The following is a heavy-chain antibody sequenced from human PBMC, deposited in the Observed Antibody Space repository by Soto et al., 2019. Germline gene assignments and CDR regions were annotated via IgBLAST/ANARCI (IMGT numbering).Heavy chain of an antibody. Sequence: GGSLRLSCAASGFTFSSYSMNWVRQAPGKGLEWVSYISSSSSTIYYADSVKGRFTISRDNAKNSLYLQMNSLRDEDTAVYYCARDLARRATMNYYYYGMDVWGQGTTVTVSS. D-gene: IGHD3-22*01. J-gene: IGHJ6*02. V-gene: IGHV3-48*02. CDR1: GFTFSSYS. CDR3: ARDLARRATMNYYYYGMDV. CDR2: ISSSSSTI.